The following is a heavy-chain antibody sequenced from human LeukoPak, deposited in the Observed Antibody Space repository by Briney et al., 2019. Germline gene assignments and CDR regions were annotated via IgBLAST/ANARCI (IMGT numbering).Heavy chain of an antibody. CDR2: ISWNSGSL. D-gene: IGHD5-24*01. CDR1: GFTFSTYT. Sequence: PGGSLRLSCAASGFTFSTYTMNWVRQAPGKGLEWVAGISWNSGSLGYVESVKGRFTISRDNAKNSLYLQMNSLRVEDMALYYCVKGEMATMILGALEMWGQGTMVTVSS. CDR3: VKGEMATMILGALEM. V-gene: IGHV3-9*03. J-gene: IGHJ3*02.